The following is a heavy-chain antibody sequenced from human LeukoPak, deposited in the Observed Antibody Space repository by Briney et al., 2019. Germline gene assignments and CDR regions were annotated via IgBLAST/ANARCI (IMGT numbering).Heavy chain of an antibody. J-gene: IGHJ4*02. CDR1: GFTFGRHA. D-gene: IGHD3-10*01. V-gene: IGHV3-23*01. Sequence: GVSLRLSCAASGFTFGRHAMNWVRQAPGKGLEWVSAIRFSGESTYYADSVKGRFTISRDNSKNTLYLQMDSLRAEDTAVYYCAKDVGTSGNYSPSDYWGQGTLVTVSS. CDR2: IRFSGEST. CDR3: AKDVGTSGNYSPSDY.